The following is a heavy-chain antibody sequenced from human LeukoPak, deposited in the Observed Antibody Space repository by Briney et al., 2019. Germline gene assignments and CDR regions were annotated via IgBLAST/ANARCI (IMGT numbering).Heavy chain of an antibody. D-gene: IGHD6-19*01. V-gene: IGHV3-21*01. CDR3: ARAPSSGQPNYFDY. CDR1: GFTFSSHS. J-gene: IGHJ4*02. Sequence: GGSLRLSCAASGFTFSSHSMNWVRQAPGKGLEWVSSISSSSVYIYYADSLKGRFTISRDNARNSLYLQMNSLRAEDTAVYYCARAPSSGQPNYFDYWGQGTLVTVSS. CDR2: ISSSSVYI.